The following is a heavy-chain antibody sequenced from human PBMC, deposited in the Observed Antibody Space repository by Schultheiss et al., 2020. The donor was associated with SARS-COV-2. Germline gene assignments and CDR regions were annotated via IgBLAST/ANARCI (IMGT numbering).Heavy chain of an antibody. V-gene: IGHV4-39*07. Sequence: SETLSLTCIVSGGSISSSSYYWGWIRQPPGKGLEWIGYIYYSGSTYYNPSLKSRVTISVDTSKSQFSLRLSSVTTADTAVYYCARDREGIGNYVRPHDYYYGMDVWGQGTTVTVSS. CDR3: ARDREGIGNYVRPHDYYYGMDV. J-gene: IGHJ6*02. D-gene: IGHD4-11*01. CDR2: IYYSGST. CDR1: GGSISSSSYY.